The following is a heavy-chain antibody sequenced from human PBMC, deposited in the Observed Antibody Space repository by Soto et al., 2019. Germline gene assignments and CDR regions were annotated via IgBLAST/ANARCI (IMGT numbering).Heavy chain of an antibody. Sequence: QVQLVESGGGLVKPGGSLRLSCAASGFTFSDYYMSWLRQAPGKGLERLSYISDSSDNTNYPVSVKDRFTISRDNAKKSLYLEMNSLRAEDTAVYYCATITMMTWGQGTLVTVSS. V-gene: IGHV3-11*06. J-gene: IGHJ5*02. CDR1: GFTFSDYY. D-gene: IGHD3-22*01. CDR3: ATITMMT. CDR2: ISDSSDNT.